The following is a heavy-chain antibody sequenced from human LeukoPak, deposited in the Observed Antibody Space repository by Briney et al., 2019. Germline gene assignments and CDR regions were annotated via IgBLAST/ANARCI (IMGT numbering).Heavy chain of an antibody. D-gene: IGHD6-19*01. CDR1: GFTFSSYG. Sequence: GGSLRLSCAASGFTFSSYGMHWVRQAPGKGLEWVALISYDGGTKYYADSVKGRFTISRDNSKNTLYLQMNSLGVEDTAVYYCAKRPAGTGYFQHWGQGTLVTVSS. J-gene: IGHJ1*01. CDR2: ISYDGGTK. CDR3: AKRPAGTGYFQH. V-gene: IGHV3-30*18.